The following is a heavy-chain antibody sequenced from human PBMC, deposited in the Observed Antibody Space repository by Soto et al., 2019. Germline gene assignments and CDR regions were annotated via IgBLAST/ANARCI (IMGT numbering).Heavy chain of an antibody. CDR1: GGTFSSYA. D-gene: IGHD2-2*01. V-gene: IGHV1-69*01. J-gene: IGHJ6*02. Sequence: QVQLVQSGAEVKKPGSSVKVSCKASGGTFSSYAISWVRQAPGQGLEWMGGIIPISGPANYAQKCQRRVTITADESTSTAYMELSSLRSEDTAVYYCARSQGSSTSLEIYYYYYYGMDVWGQGTKVTVSS. CDR3: ARSQGSSTSLEIYYYYYYGMDV. CDR2: IIPISGPA.